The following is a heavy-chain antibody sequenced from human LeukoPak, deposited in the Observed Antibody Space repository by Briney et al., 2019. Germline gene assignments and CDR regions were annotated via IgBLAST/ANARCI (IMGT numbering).Heavy chain of an antibody. V-gene: IGHV3-74*01. CDR1: GFTFSSYW. Sequence: GGSLRLSCAASGFTFSSYWMHWVRQAPGKGLVWVSRINSDGSSTNYADSVKGRFTISRDNSKNTLYLQMNSLRAEDTAVYYCANADYGGNSGYDYWGQGTLVTVSS. D-gene: IGHD4-23*01. CDR3: ANADYGGNSGYDY. CDR2: INSDGSST. J-gene: IGHJ4*02.